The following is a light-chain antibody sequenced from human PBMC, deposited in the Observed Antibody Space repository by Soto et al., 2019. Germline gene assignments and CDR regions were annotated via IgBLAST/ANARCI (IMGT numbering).Light chain of an antibody. J-gene: IGKJ1*01. Sequence: DIVLTQSPGTLSLSPGERATLSCRSSQSVSSNYLDWYQQKPDQAPRLVIYDVSGRATGLTDRFSDSGSGTDFTLTISRLEPEDSEVYYCQQYGISPTFGQGTKVEIK. CDR1: QSVSSNY. V-gene: IGKV3-20*01. CDR2: DVS. CDR3: QQYGISPT.